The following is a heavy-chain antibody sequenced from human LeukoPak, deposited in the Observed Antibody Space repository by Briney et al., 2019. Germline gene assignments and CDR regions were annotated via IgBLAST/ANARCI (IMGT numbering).Heavy chain of an antibody. CDR1: GGSISSYY. Sequence: PSETLSLTCSVSGGSISSYYWSWIRQPAGKGREWIGRIYTTGNTDYNPSLKSRVTMSVDTSKNQVSLNLSSVTAADTAVYYCARDARGWSGFDYWGQGTLVTVSS. J-gene: IGHJ4*02. V-gene: IGHV4-4*07. CDR2: IYTTGNT. CDR3: ARDARGWSGFDY. D-gene: IGHD3-3*01.